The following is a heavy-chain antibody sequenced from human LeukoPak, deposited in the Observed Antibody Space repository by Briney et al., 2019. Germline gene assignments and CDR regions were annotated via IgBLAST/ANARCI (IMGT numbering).Heavy chain of an antibody. J-gene: IGHJ4*02. CDR3: ARVSLSSGWYDY. CDR2: ISSSSSYI. V-gene: IGHV3-21*01. Sequence: GGSLRLSCAASGFTFSSYSMNWVRQAPGKGLEWVSSISSSSSYIYYADSVKGRFTISRDNAKNSLYLQMNSLRAEDTAVYYCARVSLSSGWYDYWGQGTLVTVSS. D-gene: IGHD6-19*01. CDR1: GFTFSSYS.